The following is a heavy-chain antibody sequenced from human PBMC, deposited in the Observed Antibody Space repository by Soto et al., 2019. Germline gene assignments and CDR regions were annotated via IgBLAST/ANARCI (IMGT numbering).Heavy chain of an antibody. D-gene: IGHD6-19*01. Sequence: GASVKVSCKASGYTFTSYYMHWVRQAPGRGLEWMGIINPSGGSTSYAQKFQGRVTMTRDTSTSTVYMELSSLRSEDTAVYYCAREYSSGYRYYYYGIDVWGQGSMVTVSS. J-gene: IGHJ6*02. V-gene: IGHV1-46*01. CDR1: GYTFTSYY. CDR3: AREYSSGYRYYYYGIDV. CDR2: INPSGGST.